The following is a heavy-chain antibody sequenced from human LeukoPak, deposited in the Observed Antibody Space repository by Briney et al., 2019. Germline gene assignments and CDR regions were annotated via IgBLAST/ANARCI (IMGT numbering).Heavy chain of an antibody. CDR2: IIPIIGTA. CDR3: ARDAGGTGTTTGEY. V-gene: IGHV1-69*05. J-gene: IGHJ4*02. Sequence: GASVKVSCKASGGTFSSYAISWVRQAPGQGLEWMGRIIPIIGTANYAQKFQGRVTITTDESTSTAYMELSSLRSEDTAVYYCARDAGGTGTTTGEYWGQGTLVTVSS. CDR1: GGTFSSYA. D-gene: IGHD4-17*01.